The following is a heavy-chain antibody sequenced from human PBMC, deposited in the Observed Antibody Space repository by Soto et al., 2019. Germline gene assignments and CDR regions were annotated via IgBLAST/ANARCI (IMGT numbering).Heavy chain of an antibody. J-gene: IGHJ6*02. D-gene: IGHD6-13*01. CDR1: GGSISSYY. CDR2: IYYSGST. CDR3: ARGFIAAAGWDYYYGMDV. V-gene: IGHV4-59*01. Sequence: SETLSLTCTVSGGSISSYYWSWIRQPPGKGLEWIGYIYYSGSTNYNPSLESRVTISVDTSKNQFSLKLSSVTAADTAVYYCARGFIAAAGWDYYYGMDVWGQGTTVTVSS.